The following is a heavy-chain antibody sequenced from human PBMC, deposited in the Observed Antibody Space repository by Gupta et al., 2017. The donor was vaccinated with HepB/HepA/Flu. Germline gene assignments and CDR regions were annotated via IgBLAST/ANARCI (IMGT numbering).Heavy chain of an antibody. Sequence: QVQLVQSGAEVKKPGASVTVSCKVSGYTLTELSMHWVRQAPGKGLEWMGGFDPEDGETSYAQKFQGRVTMTEDTSTDTAYMELSSLRSEDTAVDYCATEMGKRITIFGVVPNGMDVWGQGTTVTVSS. D-gene: IGHD3-3*01. V-gene: IGHV1-24*01. J-gene: IGHJ6*02. CDR2: FDPEDGET. CDR1: GYTLTELS. CDR3: ATEMGKRITIFGVVPNGMDV.